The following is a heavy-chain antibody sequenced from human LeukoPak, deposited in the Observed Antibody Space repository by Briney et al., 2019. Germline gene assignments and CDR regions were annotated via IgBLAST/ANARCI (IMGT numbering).Heavy chain of an antibody. Sequence: PGGSLRLSCAASGFTFANYAIVWVRQTPGKGLQWVSAIKSGGYTYYADSVQGRFTMSRDNSKNTLFLQMNSLRAEDTAVYYCARDPNGDYIGAFDFQRWGQGTQVTVSS. V-gene: IGHV3-23*01. CDR2: IKSGGYT. J-gene: IGHJ1*01. CDR1: GFTFANYA. D-gene: IGHD4-17*01. CDR3: ARDPNGDYIGAFDFQR.